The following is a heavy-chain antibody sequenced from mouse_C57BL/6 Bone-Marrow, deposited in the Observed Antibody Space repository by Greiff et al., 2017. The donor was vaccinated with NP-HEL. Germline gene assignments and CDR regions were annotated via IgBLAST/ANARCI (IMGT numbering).Heavy chain of an antibody. CDR3: ARAGYAWFAY. J-gene: IGHJ3*01. CDR1: GYTFTSYG. CDR2: IYPRSGNT. Sequence: QVQLKQSGAELARPGASVKLSCKASGYTFTSYGISWVKQRTGQGLEWIGEIYPRSGNTYYNEKFQGKATLTADKSSSTAYMELRSLTSEDSAVYFCARAGYAWFAYWGQGTLVTVSA. D-gene: IGHD2-2*01. V-gene: IGHV1-81*01.